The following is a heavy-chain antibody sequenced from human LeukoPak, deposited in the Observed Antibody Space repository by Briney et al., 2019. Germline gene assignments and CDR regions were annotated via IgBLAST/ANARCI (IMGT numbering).Heavy chain of an antibody. D-gene: IGHD6-19*01. CDR1: GFTFDDYA. CDR3: AKGKKITVAGLFDC. Sequence: GGSLRLSCAASGFTFDDYAMHWVRQVPGKGLEWVSGISWNSGSIDYADSVKGRFTISRDNAKNSLYLHMTSLSAEETALYYCAKGKKITVAGLFDCWGQGTLVTVSS. J-gene: IGHJ4*02. CDR2: ISWNSGSI. V-gene: IGHV3-9*01.